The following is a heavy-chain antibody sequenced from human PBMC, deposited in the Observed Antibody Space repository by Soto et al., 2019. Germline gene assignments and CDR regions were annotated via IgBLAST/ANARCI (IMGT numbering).Heavy chain of an antibody. V-gene: IGHV1-18*01. CDR1: GYTFTSYG. CDR2: ISAYNGNT. J-gene: IGHJ5*02. D-gene: IGHD2-8*01. CDR3: ARDGRNSKSKKLVMVYAMFESNWFDP. Sequence: GASVKVSCKASGYTFTSYGISWVRQAPGQGLEWMGWISAYNGNTNYAQKLQGRVTMTTDTSTSTAYMELRSLRSDDTAVYYCARDGRNSKSKKLVMVYAMFESNWFDPWGQGTLVTVSS.